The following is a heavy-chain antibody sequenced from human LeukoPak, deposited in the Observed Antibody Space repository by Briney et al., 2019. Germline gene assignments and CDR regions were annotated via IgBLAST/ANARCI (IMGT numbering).Heavy chain of an antibody. CDR3: AKDLLGFLEHPDI. D-gene: IGHD3-3*01. CDR2: ISGSGGST. J-gene: IGHJ3*02. Sequence: GGSLRLSCAASGFTFSSYAMSWVRQAPGKGLEWVSAISGSGGSTYYAHSVKGRFTISRDNSKNTLYLQMNSLRAEGTAVYYCAKDLLGFLEHPDIWGQGTMVTVSS. CDR1: GFTFSSYA. V-gene: IGHV3-23*01.